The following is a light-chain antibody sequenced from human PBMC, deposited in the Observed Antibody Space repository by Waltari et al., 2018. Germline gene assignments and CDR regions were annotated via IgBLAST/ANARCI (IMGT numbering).Light chain of an antibody. V-gene: IGLV1-44*01. CDR1: SSNIGSYT. Sequence: QSVLTQPPSASGTPGQRVTISCSGGSSNIGSYTVNWYQQLPGTAPKLLIYSNNQRPSGVPDRFSGSKSGTSASLAISGLQSEDEADYYCAAWDDSLNGRGVFGGGTELTVL. J-gene: IGLJ2*01. CDR3: AAWDDSLNGRGV. CDR2: SNN.